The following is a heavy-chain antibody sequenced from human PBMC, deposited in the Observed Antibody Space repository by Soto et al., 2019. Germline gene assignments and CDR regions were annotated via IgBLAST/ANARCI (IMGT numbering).Heavy chain of an antibody. CDR3: ARPNYGGTEFDY. Sequence: GGSLRLSCTASAFTFSSYAMNWVRQAPGKGLEWVSGISGSDGSTYYADSVKGRFSISRDNSKNTLYLQMNSLRVEDTALYYCARPNYGGTEFDYWGQGTLVTVSS. J-gene: IGHJ4*02. V-gene: IGHV3-23*01. D-gene: IGHD2-8*02. CDR2: ISGSDGST. CDR1: AFTFSSYA.